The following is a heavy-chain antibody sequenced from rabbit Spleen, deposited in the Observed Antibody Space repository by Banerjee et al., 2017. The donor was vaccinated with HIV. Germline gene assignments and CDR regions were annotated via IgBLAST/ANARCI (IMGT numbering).Heavy chain of an antibody. CDR3: AREVEIYGGYVGSGYPNYGMDL. CDR2: IDPVSGST. V-gene: IGHV1S39*01. J-gene: IGHJ6*01. CDR1: GFDFSSYG. Sequence: QEQLVESGGGLVQPGGSLKLSCKASGFDFSSYGVSWVRQAPGKGLEWIGYIDPVSGSTYYANWVNGRFTISKTSSTTVTLQMTSLTAADTATYFCAREVEIYGGYVGSGYPNYGMDLWGPGTLVTVS. D-gene: IGHD6-1*01.